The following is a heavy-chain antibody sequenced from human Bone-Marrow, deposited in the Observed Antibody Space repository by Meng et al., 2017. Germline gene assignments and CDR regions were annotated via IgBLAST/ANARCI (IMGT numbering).Heavy chain of an antibody. V-gene: IGHV1-69*13. Sequence: SVKVSCKASGGTFSSYAISWVRQAPGQGLEWMGGIIPIFGTANYAQKFQGRVTITADESTSTAYMELSSLRFEDTAVYYCAREAHYYDSSGYYSNWGQGTLVTVSS. J-gene: IGHJ4*02. CDR1: GGTFSSYA. CDR3: AREAHYYDSSGYYSN. D-gene: IGHD3-22*01. CDR2: IIPIFGTA.